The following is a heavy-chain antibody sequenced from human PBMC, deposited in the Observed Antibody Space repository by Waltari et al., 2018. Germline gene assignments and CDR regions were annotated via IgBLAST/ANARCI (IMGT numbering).Heavy chain of an antibody. CDR3: ARESIVVVIATPGFDY. V-gene: IGHV3-30-3*01. D-gene: IGHD2-21*01. CDR2: ISYDGSNK. CDR1: GFTFSSYA. Sequence: RLSCAASGFTFSSYAMHWVRQAPGKGLEWVAVISYDGSNKYYADSVKGRFTISRDNSKNTLYLQMNSLRAEDTAVYYCARESIVVVIATPGFDYWGQGTLVTVSS. J-gene: IGHJ4*02.